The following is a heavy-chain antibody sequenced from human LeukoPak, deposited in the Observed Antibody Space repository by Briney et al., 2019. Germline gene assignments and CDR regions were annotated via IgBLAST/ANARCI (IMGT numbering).Heavy chain of an antibody. D-gene: IGHD3-10*01. CDR2: IWYDGSNK. Sequence: GGSLRLSCAASGFTFSSYGTHWVRQAPGKGLEWVAVIWYDGSNKYYADSVKGRFTISRDSSKNTLYLQMNSLRAEDTAVYYCAKGHYYGSGSYSSHLDYWGQGTLVTVSS. V-gene: IGHV3-33*06. CDR3: AKGHYYGSGSYSSHLDY. CDR1: GFTFSSYG. J-gene: IGHJ4*02.